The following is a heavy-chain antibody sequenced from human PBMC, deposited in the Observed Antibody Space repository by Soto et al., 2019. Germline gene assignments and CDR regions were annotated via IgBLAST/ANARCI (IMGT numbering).Heavy chain of an antibody. D-gene: IGHD2-15*01. CDR2: IIPIFGTA. J-gene: IGHJ3*02. CDR1: GGTFSSYA. V-gene: IGHV1-69*13. Sequence: ASVKVSCKASGGTFSSYAISWVRQAPGQGLEWMGGIIPIFGTANYAQKFQGRVTITADESTSTAYMELSSLRSEDTAVYYCARGGDIVVVVAATGAFDIWGQGTMVTVSS. CDR3: ARGGDIVVVVAATGAFDI.